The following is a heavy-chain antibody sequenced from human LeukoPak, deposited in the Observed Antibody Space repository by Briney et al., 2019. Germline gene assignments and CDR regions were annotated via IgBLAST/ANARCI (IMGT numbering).Heavy chain of an antibody. CDR1: GGSISSGSYY. V-gene: IGHV4-61*02. D-gene: IGHD2-2*01. CDR2: IYTSGST. Sequence: SETLSLTCTVSGGSISSGSYYWSWIRQPAGKGLEWIGRIYTSGSTNYNPSLKSRVTISVDTSKNQFSLKLSSVTAADTAVYYCARSVVVPAAIGYFDLRGRGTLVTVSS. J-gene: IGHJ2*01. CDR3: ARSVVVPAAIGYFDL.